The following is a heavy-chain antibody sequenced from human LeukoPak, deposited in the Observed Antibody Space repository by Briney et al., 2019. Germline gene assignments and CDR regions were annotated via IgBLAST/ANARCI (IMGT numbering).Heavy chain of an antibody. CDR1: GFTFSSYW. Sequence: SGGSLRLSCAASGFTFSSYWMSWVRQAPGKGLEWVANIKQDGSEKYYVDSVKGRFTISRDNAKNSLYLQMNSLRAEDTAVYYCARGELGYSYGYWGYYFDYWGQGTLVTVSS. CDR2: IKQDGSEK. CDR3: ARGELGYSYGYWGYYFDY. J-gene: IGHJ4*02. D-gene: IGHD5-18*01. V-gene: IGHV3-7*01.